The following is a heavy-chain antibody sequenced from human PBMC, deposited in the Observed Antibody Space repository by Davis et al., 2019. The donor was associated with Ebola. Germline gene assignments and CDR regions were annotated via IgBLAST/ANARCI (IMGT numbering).Heavy chain of an antibody. CDR1: GFTFSSYA. J-gene: IGHJ4*02. CDR3: AKNNWNDFIMLHY. CDR2: ISYDGSNK. Sequence: PGGSLRLSCAASGFTFSSYAMHWVRQAPGKGLEWVAVISYDGSNKYYADSVKGRFTISRDNSKNTLYLQMNSLRAEDTAVYYCAKNNWNDFIMLHYWGQGTLVTVSS. V-gene: IGHV3-30-3*02. D-gene: IGHD1-1*01.